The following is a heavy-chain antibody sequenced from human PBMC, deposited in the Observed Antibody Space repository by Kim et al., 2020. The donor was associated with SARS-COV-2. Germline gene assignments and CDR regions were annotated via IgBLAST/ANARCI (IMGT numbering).Heavy chain of an antibody. Sequence: YYADSVKGRVTISRDNSKNTLYLQMNSLRAEDTAVYYCAKDAGTTPAFDIWGQGTMVTVSS. J-gene: IGHJ3*02. V-gene: IGHV3-30*02. CDR3: AKDAGTTPAFDI. D-gene: IGHD1-7*01.